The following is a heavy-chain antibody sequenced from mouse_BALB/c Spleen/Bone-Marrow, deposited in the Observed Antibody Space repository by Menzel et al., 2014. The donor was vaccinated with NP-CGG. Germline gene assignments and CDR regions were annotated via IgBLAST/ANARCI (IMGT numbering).Heavy chain of an antibody. CDR2: ILPGSGST. CDR1: GYTFSSYW. D-gene: IGHD2-14*01. Sequence: QVQLQQSGAELMKPGASVKISCKATGYTFSSYWIEWVKQRPGHGLEWIGEILPGSGSTNYNEKFKGKATITADTSSNTAYLHLSSLTSEDTAVYYCASYRYGWYFDVWGAGTTVTVSS. V-gene: IGHV1-9*01. CDR3: ASYRYGWYFDV. J-gene: IGHJ1*01.